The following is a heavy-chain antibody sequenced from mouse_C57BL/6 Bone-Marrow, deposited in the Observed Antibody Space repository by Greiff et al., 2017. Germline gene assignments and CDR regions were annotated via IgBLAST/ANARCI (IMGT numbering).Heavy chain of an antibody. CDR2: IRNKANNHAT. CDR1: GFTFSDAW. Sequence: EVKLVESGGGLVQPGGSMKLSCAASGFTFSDAWMDWVRQSPEKGLEWVAEIRNKANNHATYYAESVKGRFTISRDDSKSSVYLQMNSLRAEDTGIYYCTLTRAGGSRRQFYWGQGTTLTVSS. D-gene: IGHD1-1*01. V-gene: IGHV6-6*01. CDR3: TLTRAGGSRRQFY. J-gene: IGHJ2*01.